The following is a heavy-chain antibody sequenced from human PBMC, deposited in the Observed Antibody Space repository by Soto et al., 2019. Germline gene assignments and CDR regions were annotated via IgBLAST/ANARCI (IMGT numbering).Heavy chain of an antibody. CDR2: IYWNDDK. CDR1: GFSLSTSGVG. J-gene: IGHJ3*02. V-gene: IGHV2-5*01. Sequence: QITLKESGPTLVKPTQTLTLTCTFSGFSLSTSGVGVGWIRQPPGKALEWLALIYWNDDKRYSPSLKSRLTITKDTSKNQVVLTMTNMDPVDTATYYCAHRLRYSSGWYWGRGDDAFDIWGQGTMVTVSS. D-gene: IGHD6-19*01. CDR3: AHRLRYSSGWYWGRGDDAFDI.